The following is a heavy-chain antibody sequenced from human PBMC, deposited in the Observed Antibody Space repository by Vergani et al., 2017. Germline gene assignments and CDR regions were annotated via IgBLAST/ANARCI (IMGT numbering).Heavy chain of an antibody. CDR3: ASGGPGYQLVTQYFQH. Sequence: EVQLVESGGGLVKPGGSLRLSCVASGFTFGSYSMNWVRQAPGKGLEWVSFISSSSSYRYYADSVKGRFTISRDNCEDSLLLQMNSLRPDDTAVYYCASGGPGYQLVTQYFQHWVQGTLVTVSS. CDR2: ISSSSSYR. CDR1: GFTFGSYS. V-gene: IGHV3-21*01. D-gene: IGHD2-2*01. J-gene: IGHJ1*01.